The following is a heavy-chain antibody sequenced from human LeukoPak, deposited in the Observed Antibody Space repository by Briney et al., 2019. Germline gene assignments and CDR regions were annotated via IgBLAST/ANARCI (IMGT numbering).Heavy chain of an antibody. CDR3: VRGAAGGY. D-gene: IGHD6-25*01. Sequence: GGSLRLSCAASGFTVSSNDMTWVRQAPGKGLDWVSVFYSGGSTYYADSVKGRFTISRDNSKNTVYLQMNSLRAEDTAVYYCVRGAAGGYWGQGTLVTVSS. CDR2: FYSGGST. CDR1: GFTVSSND. V-gene: IGHV3-53*01. J-gene: IGHJ4*02.